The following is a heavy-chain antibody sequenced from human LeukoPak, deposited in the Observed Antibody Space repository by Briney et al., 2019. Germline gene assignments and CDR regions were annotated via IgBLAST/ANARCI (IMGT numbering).Heavy chain of an antibody. CDR3: ARVIVGDNIDAFDI. D-gene: IGHD2-21*02. J-gene: IGHJ3*02. CDR1: GLTVSSNY. V-gene: IGHV3-53*01. CDR2: IYSGGST. Sequence: GGSLRLSCAASGLTVSSNYMSWVRQAPGKGLEWVSVIYSGGSTYYAASVKGRFTISRDNSRNTLYLQMNSLKAEDTAVYYCARVIVGDNIDAFDIWGHGTMVTVS.